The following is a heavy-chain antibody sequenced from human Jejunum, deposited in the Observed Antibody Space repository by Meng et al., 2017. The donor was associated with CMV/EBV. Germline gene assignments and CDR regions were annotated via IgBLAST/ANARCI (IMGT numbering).Heavy chain of an antibody. CDR1: GYIFNNYG. CDR2: ISAYNGNT. D-gene: IGHD1-14*01. CDR3: ARDLPGGTKGTWLDL. V-gene: IGHV1-18*01. Sequence: QVRLVQYGAGVKKPGASVKVSRKASGYIFNNYGVSWVRQAPGQGPEWMGWISAYNGNTNYAQNFQGRFTMTTDTSTSTAYMELRSLRSDDTAVYYCARDLPGGTKGTWLDLWGQGTLVTVSS. J-gene: IGHJ5*02.